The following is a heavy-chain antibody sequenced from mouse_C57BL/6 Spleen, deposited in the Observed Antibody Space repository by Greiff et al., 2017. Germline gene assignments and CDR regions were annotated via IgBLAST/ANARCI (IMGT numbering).Heavy chain of an antibody. V-gene: IGHV1-74*01. Sequence: VKLQQPGAELVKPGASVKVSCKASGYTFTSYWMHWVKQRPGQGLEWIGRIHPSDSDTNYNQKFKGKATLTVDKSSSTAYMQLSSLTSEDSAVYYCAIFYGSSAYYFDYWGQGTTLTVSS. CDR1: GYTFTSYW. D-gene: IGHD1-1*01. CDR2: IHPSDSDT. CDR3: AIFYGSSAYYFDY. J-gene: IGHJ2*01.